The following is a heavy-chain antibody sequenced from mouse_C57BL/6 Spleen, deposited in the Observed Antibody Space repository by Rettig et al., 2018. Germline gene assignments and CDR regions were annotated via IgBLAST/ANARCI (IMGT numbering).Heavy chain of an antibody. CDR1: GYTFTDYN. CDR2: INPNNGGT. V-gene: IGHV1-18*01. D-gene: IGHD2-5*01. J-gene: IGHJ1*03. Sequence: VKIPCKASGYTFTDYNMDWVKQSHGKSLEWIGDINPNNGGTIYNQKFKGKATLTVDKSSSTAYMELRSLTSEDTAVYYCARGGDYSRSYWYFDVWGTGTTVTVSS. CDR3: ARGGDYSRSYWYFDV.